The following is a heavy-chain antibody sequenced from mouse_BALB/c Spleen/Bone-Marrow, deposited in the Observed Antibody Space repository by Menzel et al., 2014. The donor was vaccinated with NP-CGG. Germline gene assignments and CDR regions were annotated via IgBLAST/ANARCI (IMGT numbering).Heavy chain of an antibody. D-gene: IGHD1-1*01. CDR2: IYPGDGDT. CDR1: GYAFSSSW. CDR3: ARSYGSSYYAMDY. J-gene: IGHJ4*01. Sequence: VQLQQSGPELVKPGASVKISCKASGYAFSSSWMNWVEQRPGQGLEWIGRIYPGDGDTNYNGKFKGKATLTADKSSSTAYMQLSGLTSVDSAVYFCARSYGSSYYAMDYWGQGTSVTVSS. V-gene: IGHV1-82*01.